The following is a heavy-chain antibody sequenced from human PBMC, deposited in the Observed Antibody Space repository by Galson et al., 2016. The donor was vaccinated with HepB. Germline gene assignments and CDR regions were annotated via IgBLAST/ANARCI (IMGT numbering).Heavy chain of an antibody. Sequence: SLRLSCAASGFTFSSYGMHWVRQAPSKGLEWVAVISYGGSNKYYADSVKGRFTISRDNSKNTLYLQMNSLRAEDTAVYYCAKSGRYYGVDHFDYWGQGTLVTVSS. CDR1: GFTFSSYG. D-gene: IGHD4-17*01. V-gene: IGHV3-30*18. J-gene: IGHJ4*02. CDR2: ISYGGSNK. CDR3: AKSGRYYGVDHFDY.